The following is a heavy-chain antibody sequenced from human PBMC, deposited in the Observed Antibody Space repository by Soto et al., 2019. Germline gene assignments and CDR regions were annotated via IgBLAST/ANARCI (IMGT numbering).Heavy chain of an antibody. CDR1: GGTSSSSG. CDR2: IVPSLDTT. CDR3: TRWPQPRGTGYPYAVDV. J-gene: IGHJ6*02. V-gene: IGHV1-69*09. Sequence: QVQLGQSGTEVKKPGSSVKVSCKASGGTSSSSGCSWVRQARGQGLEWMGMIVPSLDTTKYAQKLLPRVTITAEQLTSTDYMDLSSLRSEVTAVDYCTRWPQPRGTGYPYAVDVWGQGTRVIVSS. D-gene: IGHD2-8*02.